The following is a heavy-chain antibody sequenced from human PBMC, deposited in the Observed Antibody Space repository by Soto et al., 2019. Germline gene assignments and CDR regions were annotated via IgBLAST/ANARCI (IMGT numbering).Heavy chain of an antibody. CDR3: ARGPNYCSGGSCSLGY. J-gene: IGHJ4*02. V-gene: IGHV4-34*01. CDR2: INHSGST. CDR1: GGSFSGYY. D-gene: IGHD2-15*01. Sequence: SETLSLTCAVYGGSFSGYYWSWIRQPPGKGLEWIGEINHSGSTNYNPSLKSRVTISVDTSKNQFSLKLSSVTAADTAVYYCARGPNYCSGGSCSLGYWGQGTLVTVSS.